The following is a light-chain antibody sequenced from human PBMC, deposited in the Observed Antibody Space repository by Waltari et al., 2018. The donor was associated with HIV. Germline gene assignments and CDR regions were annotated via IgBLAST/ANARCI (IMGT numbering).Light chain of an antibody. CDR1: SSHFGLYHF. CDR3: STHTTNDTLE. V-gene: IGLV2-14*03. CDR2: DVT. J-gene: IGLJ2*01. Sequence: QSALTQPASVSGSPGQSVPISCTGTSSHFGLYHFVSCYQPYPGNVPNVIIYDVTSRPSGVPHRFSGSRSGNTASLTISGLQVDDEAVYYCSTHTTNDTLEFGGGTKLTVL.